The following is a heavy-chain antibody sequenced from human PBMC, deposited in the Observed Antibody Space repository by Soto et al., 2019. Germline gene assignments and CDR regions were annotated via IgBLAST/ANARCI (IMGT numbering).Heavy chain of an antibody. J-gene: IGHJ6*02. D-gene: IGHD6-13*01. Sequence: SETLSLTCAVYGGSFSGYYWSWIRQPPGKGLEWIGEINHSGSTNYNPSLKSRVTISVDTSKNQFSLKLSSVTAADTAVYYCARVYGGSWYISYCCRGRMDFWGQGTMVTVSS. CDR3: ARVYGGSWYISYCCRGRMDF. CDR1: GGSFSGYY. CDR2: INHSGST. V-gene: IGHV4-34*01.